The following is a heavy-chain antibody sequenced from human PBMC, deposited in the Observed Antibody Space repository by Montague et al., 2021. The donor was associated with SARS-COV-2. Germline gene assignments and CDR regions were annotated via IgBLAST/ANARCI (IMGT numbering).Heavy chain of an antibody. V-gene: IGHV3-7*01. CDR2: INQGGTEI. CDR1: GFTFTNYW. CDR3: ARRNYGGDKYYYYGMDV. D-gene: IGHD4-23*01. J-gene: IGHJ6*02. Sequence: SRRLSCAASGFTFTNYWLSWLRQAPGKGPEWVANINQGGTEIHYLDSVNGRFTISRDNAKNSLYLQMNSLRAEDTAVYYCARRNYGGDKYYYYGMDVWGQGTTVTVSS.